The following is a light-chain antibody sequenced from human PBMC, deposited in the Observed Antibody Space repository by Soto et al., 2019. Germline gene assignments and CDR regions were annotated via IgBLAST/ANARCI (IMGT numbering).Light chain of an antibody. J-gene: IGLJ2*01. CDR2: EVS. V-gene: IGLV2-8*01. CDR1: SSDVGGYNY. Sequence: QSVLTQPPSASGSPGQSVTISCTGTSSDVGGYNYVSWYQQHPGKAPKLMIYEVSKRSSGVPDRFSGSKSGNTASLTVSGLQAEDEADYYCSSYAGSNNHVVFGGGTKVTVL. CDR3: SSYAGSNNHVV.